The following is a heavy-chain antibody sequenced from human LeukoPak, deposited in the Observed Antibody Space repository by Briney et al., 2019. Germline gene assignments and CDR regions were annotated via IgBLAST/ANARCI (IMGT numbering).Heavy chain of an antibody. Sequence: ASVKVFCKASGYTFTSYGISWVRQAPGQGLEWMGWISAYNGNTNYAQKLQGRVTMTTDTSTSTAYMELRSLRSDDTAVYYCARVGPDYYGSGSYPYYFDYWGQGTLVTVSS. CDR2: ISAYNGNT. D-gene: IGHD3-10*01. CDR1: GYTFTSYG. CDR3: ARVGPDYYGSGSYPYYFDY. V-gene: IGHV1-18*01. J-gene: IGHJ4*02.